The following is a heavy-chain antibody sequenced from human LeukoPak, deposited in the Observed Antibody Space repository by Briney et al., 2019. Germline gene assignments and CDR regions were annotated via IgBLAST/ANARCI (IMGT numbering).Heavy chain of an antibody. CDR1: GFTFSSYV. D-gene: IGHD5-18*01. J-gene: IGHJ4*02. CDR3: AKGDTGMVRRYYFGY. Sequence: GGSLRLSCAASGFTFSSYVMSWVRQAPGKGLEWVSVISGSGGSTYSTDSVKGRFTISRDNSNNTLYLQMNSLRAEATAVYYCAKGDTGMVRRYYFGYWGQGTLVTVSS. CDR2: ISGSGGST. V-gene: IGHV3-23*01.